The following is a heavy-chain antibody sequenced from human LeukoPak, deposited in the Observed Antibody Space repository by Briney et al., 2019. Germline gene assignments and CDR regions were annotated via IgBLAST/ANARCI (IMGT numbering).Heavy chain of an antibody. CDR1: SASIRGYY. CDR2: IYYSGNT. J-gene: IGHJ4*02. Sequence: NPSETLSLTCTVSSASIRGYYWSWIRQPPGKGLEWIGNIYYSGNTNYNSSLKSRVTISVDTSKNQFSLNLSSVTAADTAVYYCARSGTQYDPWVDYWGQGTLVTVSS. D-gene: IGHD1-1*01. V-gene: IGHV4-59*01. CDR3: ARSGTQYDPWVDY.